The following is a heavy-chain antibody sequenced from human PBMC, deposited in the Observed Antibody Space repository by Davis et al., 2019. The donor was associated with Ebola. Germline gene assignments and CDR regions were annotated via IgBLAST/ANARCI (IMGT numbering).Heavy chain of an antibody. CDR2: IIPIFDTA. V-gene: IGHV1-69*13. J-gene: IGHJ4*02. D-gene: IGHD3-22*01. CDR1: GGTFSSYA. Sequence: SSVKVSCKASGGTFSSYAISRVRQAPGQGLEWVGGIIPIFDTASYAHNFQDRVTLTADESRITAYLELSSLRSEDTAVYYCAKDRYYDNSPLYFESETWGQGTLVTVSS. CDR3: AKDRYYDNSPLYFESET.